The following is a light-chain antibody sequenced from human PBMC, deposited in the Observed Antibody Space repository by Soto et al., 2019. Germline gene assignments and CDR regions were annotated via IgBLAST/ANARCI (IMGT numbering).Light chain of an antibody. J-gene: IGKJ5*01. CDR2: DIS. V-gene: IGKV3-15*01. CDR1: QTVSRN. Sequence: EVVMTQSPASLSVSPRERATLSCRASQTVSRNLAWYQQRPGQAPRLLIYDISNRAAGVPARFSGSGSETEFTLTIRSLQSEDFAVYFCQQYNNWPSFGQGTRLEIK. CDR3: QQYNNWPS.